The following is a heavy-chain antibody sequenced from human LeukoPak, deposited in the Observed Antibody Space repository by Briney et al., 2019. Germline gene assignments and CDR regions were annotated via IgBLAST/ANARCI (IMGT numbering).Heavy chain of an antibody. J-gene: IGHJ4*02. CDR2: ISNSGST. CDR3: ARSPSGYRFDS. Sequence: SETLALTCAVSGGAVNRGTFFWTWIRKPPGEGLEWLGYISNSGSTNYHPSLKSRVTISSDPSKTQFTLKLTSVTAADTAVYFCARSPSGYRFDSWGKGTLVTV. CDR1: GGAVNRGTFF. D-gene: IGHD3-22*01. V-gene: IGHV4-61*01.